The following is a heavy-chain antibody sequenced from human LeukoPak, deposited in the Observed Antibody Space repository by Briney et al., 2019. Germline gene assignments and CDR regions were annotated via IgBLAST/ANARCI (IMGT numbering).Heavy chain of an antibody. CDR2: ISGSSTTI. Sequence: GGSLRLSCAASGFAFSYYSMNWVRQTPGQGLEWLSYISGSSTTIYYADSVKGRFTISRDNAKNSLYLQMNSLRAEDTAVYYCVRDLGSTVTTWPNWFDPWGQGTLVTVSS. D-gene: IGHD4-17*01. V-gene: IGHV3-48*04. CDR1: GFAFSYYS. J-gene: IGHJ5*02. CDR3: VRDLGSTVTTWPNWFDP.